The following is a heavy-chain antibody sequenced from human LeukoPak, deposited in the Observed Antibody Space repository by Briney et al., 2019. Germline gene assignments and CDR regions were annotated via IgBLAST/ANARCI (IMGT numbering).Heavy chain of an antibody. CDR1: GFTFSNYD. CDR2: FRASDDTT. D-gene: IGHD6-13*01. V-gene: IGHV3-23*01. J-gene: IGHJ3*02. CDR3: AKSLRAAAGTGAFDI. Sequence: PGGSQRLSCAASGFTFSNYDMSWVRQAPGKGLEWVSSFRASDDTTYYADSVKGRFTISRDNSKNTLYLQMNSLRVEDTAVYYCAKSLRAAAGTGAFDIWGQGTMVTVSS.